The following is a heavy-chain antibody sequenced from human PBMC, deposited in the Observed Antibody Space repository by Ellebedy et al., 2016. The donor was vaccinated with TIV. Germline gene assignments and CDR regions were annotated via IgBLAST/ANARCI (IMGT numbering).Heavy chain of an antibody. J-gene: IGHJ5*02. Sequence: PGGSLRLSCAASGFTFSDFYMIWIRQAPGKELEWVSTITGTGGGDNTYYADSVRGRFTISRDDSKNTLYLQMNSLRAEDTAVYYCAKDDDVSVRIRFDPWGQGTLVTVSS. CDR3: AKDDDVSVRIRFDP. CDR2: ITGTGGGDNT. V-gene: IGHV3-23*01. D-gene: IGHD3-16*01. CDR1: GFTFSDFY.